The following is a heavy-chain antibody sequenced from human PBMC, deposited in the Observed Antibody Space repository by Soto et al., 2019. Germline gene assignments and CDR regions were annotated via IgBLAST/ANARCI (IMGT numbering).Heavy chain of an antibody. CDR3: ARDGPYYYGFDV. CDR1: GYTFTGYY. J-gene: IGHJ6*02. CDR2: INPNSGGT. Sequence: ASVKVSCKASGYTFTGYYMHWVRQAPGQGLEWMGWINPNSGGTNYAQKFQGRVIMTRDTSISTAYMKLRSVTAADTALYFCARDGPYYYGFDVWGQGTTVTVSS. V-gene: IGHV1-2*02.